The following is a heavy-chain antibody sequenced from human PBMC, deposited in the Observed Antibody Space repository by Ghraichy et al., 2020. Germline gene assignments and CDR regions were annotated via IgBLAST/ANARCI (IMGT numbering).Heavy chain of an antibody. J-gene: IGHJ4*02. CDR3: ARDLSRSHHLDF. V-gene: IGHV3-21*01. Sequence: GSLRLSCAASGFTFDYYSMNWVRQAPGKGLEWVSSISGDSNYINSADSVKGRFTISRDNAKNSLYLQMNSLRAEDTAVYYCARDLSRSHHLDFWGQGTLVTVSS. CDR2: ISGDSNYI. CDR1: GFTFDYYS. D-gene: IGHD6-13*01.